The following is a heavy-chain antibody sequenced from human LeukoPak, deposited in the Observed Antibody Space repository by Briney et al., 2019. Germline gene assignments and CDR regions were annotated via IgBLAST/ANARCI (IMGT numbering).Heavy chain of an antibody. V-gene: IGHV4-34*01. Sequence: SETLSLTCAVYGGSFSGYYWSWIRQPPGKGLEWIGEINHSGSTNYNPSLKSRVTISVDTSKNQFSLKLSSVTAADTAVYYCARYQGGYYMDVWGKGTTVTVSS. J-gene: IGHJ6*03. CDR2: INHSGST. CDR3: ARYQGGYYMDV. CDR1: GGSFSGYY. D-gene: IGHD3-16*01.